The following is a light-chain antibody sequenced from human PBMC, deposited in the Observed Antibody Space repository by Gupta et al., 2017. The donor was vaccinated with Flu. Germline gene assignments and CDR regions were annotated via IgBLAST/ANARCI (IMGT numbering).Light chain of an antibody. CDR1: DSNIGNDY. J-gene: IGLJ7*01. CDR2: DNG. Sequence: QSVLTQPPSVSAAPGQYVTISCPGIDSNIGNDYVYWYQQHPGPTPKLLIYDNGKRHSGIPDRFSGSKSATSATVDTTGLQAGEEADYYWDTGDNRLSAGVFGGGTKLTVL. CDR3: DTGDNRLSAGV. V-gene: IGLV1-51*01.